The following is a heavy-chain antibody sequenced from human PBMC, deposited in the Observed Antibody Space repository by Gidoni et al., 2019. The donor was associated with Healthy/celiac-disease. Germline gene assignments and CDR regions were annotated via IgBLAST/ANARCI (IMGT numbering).Heavy chain of an antibody. V-gene: IGHV3-48*03. CDR2: ISSSGSTI. CDR3: ARDFWVPAVATITDYYYYGMDV. D-gene: IGHD5-12*01. J-gene: IGHJ6*02. Sequence: EVQLVESGGGLVQPGGSLRLSCAASGFTFSSYEMNWVRQAPGKGLEWVSYISSSGSTIYYADSVKGRFTISRDNAKNSLYLQMNSLRAEDTTVYYCARDFWVPAVATITDYYYYGMDVWGQGTTVTVSS. CDR1: GFTFSSYE.